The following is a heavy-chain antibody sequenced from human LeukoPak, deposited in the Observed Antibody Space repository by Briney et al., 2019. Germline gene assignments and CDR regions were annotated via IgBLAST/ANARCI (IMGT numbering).Heavy chain of an antibody. CDR1: GFTFTTYW. D-gene: IGHD2-21*01. Sequence: AGGSLRLSCAASGFTFTTYWMNWVRQAPGKGLEWVANIKQDGSEKYYVDSVKGRFTISRDNAKNSLYLQMNSLRAEDTAVYYCARDLPFCGGDCLTFDYWGHGTLVTVSS. CDR3: ARDLPFCGGDCLTFDY. J-gene: IGHJ4*01. V-gene: IGHV3-7*01. CDR2: IKQDGSEK.